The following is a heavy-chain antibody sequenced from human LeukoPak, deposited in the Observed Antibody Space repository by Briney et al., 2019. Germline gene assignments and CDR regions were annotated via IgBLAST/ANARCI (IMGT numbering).Heavy chain of an antibody. V-gene: IGHV3-23*01. CDR1: GFTFSSYA. J-gene: IGHJ6*02. Sequence: GGSLRLSCAASGFTFSSYAMSWVRQAPGKGLEWVSSISGSGGSTYYADSVKSRFTISRDNSKNTLHLQMTRLRAEDTAVYYCAKYYYSNYYYGMDVWGQGTMVTVSS. CDR2: ISGSGGST. D-gene: IGHD4-11*01. CDR3: AKYYYSNYYYGMDV.